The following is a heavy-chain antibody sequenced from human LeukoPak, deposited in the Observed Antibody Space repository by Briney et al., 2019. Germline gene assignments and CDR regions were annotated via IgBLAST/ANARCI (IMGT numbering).Heavy chain of an antibody. CDR1: GFTFSSYA. Sequence: PGGSLRLSCAASGFTFSSYAMSWVRQPPGKGLEWIGEINHSGSTNYNPSLKSRVTISVDTSKNQFSLKLSSVTAADTAVYYCARSYCTNGVCYPTGYWGQGTLVTVSS. J-gene: IGHJ4*02. V-gene: IGHV4-34*01. CDR2: INHSGST. CDR3: ARSYCTNGVCYPTGY. D-gene: IGHD2-8*01.